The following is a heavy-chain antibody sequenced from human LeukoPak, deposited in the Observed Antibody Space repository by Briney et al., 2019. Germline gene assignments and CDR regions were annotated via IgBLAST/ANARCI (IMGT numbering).Heavy chain of an antibody. CDR2: ISYDGSNK. V-gene: IGHV3-30*03. CDR1: GFTFSSYG. J-gene: IGHJ4*02. Sequence: GGSLRLSCAASGFTFSSYGMHWVRQAPGKGLAWVAVISYDGSNKYYADSVKGRFTISRDNSKNTLYLQMNSLRAEDTAVYYCTSVDYWGQGTLVTVSS. CDR3: TSVDY.